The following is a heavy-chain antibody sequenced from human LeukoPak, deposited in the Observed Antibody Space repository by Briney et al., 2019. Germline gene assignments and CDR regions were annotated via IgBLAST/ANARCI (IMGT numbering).Heavy chain of an antibody. J-gene: IGHJ4*02. D-gene: IGHD3-16*01. CDR1: ELTLSSNY. V-gene: IGHV3-23*01. Sequence: GGSLRLSCAASELTLSSNYMSWVRQAPGKGLEWVSTIGGTGVRTYYADSVKGRFTISRDNSKNTLYLQINSLRAEDTAVYFCAKDRLGGPYFFHYWGQGTLVTVSS. CDR3: AKDRLGGPYFFHY. CDR2: IGGTGVRT.